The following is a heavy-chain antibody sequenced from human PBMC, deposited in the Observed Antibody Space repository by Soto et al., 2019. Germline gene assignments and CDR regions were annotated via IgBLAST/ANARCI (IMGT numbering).Heavy chain of an antibody. CDR2: IIPIFGTA. J-gene: IGHJ5*02. CDR3: ARVYQMLFLLDP. D-gene: IGHD2-2*01. V-gene: IGHV1-69*13. CDR1: GGTFSSYA. Sequence: SVKVSCKASGGTFSSYAISWVRQAPGQGLEWMGGIIPIFGTANYAQKFQGRVTITADESTSTAYMELSSLRSEDTAVYYCARVYQMLFLLDPWGQGTLVTVSS.